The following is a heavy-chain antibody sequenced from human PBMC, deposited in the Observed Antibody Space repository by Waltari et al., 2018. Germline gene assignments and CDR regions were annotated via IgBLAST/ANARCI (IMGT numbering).Heavy chain of an antibody. CDR1: GYSISSGYY. CDR3: ARHTWATMVRGPGAFDI. Sequence: QVQLQESGPGLVKPSETLSLTCTVSGYSISSGYYWGWIRQPPGKGLEWIGSIYHSGSPYYTPSLKSRVTIAVDTSKNQFSLKLSSGTAADTAVYYCARHTWATMVRGPGAFDIWGQGTMVTVSS. V-gene: IGHV4-38-2*02. J-gene: IGHJ3*02. CDR2: IYHSGSP. D-gene: IGHD3-10*01.